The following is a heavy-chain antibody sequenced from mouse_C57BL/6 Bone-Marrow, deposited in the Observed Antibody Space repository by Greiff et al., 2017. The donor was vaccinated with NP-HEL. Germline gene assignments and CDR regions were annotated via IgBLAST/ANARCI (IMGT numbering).Heavy chain of an antibody. J-gene: IGHJ4*01. CDR3: ARPYDYGTGTWAMDY. Sequence: QVTLNVSGPGILQSSQTLSLTCSFSGFSLSTSGMGVSWIRQPSGKGLEWLAHIYWDDDKRSNPSLKSRLTISKDTSRNQVFLKITSVDTADTATYYCARPYDYGTGTWAMDYWGQGTSVTVSS. D-gene: IGHD2-4*01. CDR1: GFSLSTSGMG. V-gene: IGHV8-12*01. CDR2: IYWDDDK.